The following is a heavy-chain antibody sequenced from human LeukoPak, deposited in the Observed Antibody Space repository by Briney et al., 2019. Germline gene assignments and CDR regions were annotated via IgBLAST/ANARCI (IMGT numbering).Heavy chain of an antibody. D-gene: IGHD1-7*01. CDR3: ATITGTPFDY. CDR1: GFRFGSDW. Sequence: PGGSLRLSCAASGFRFGSDWMSWVRQAPGKGLEWVSAISGSGGSTYYADSVKGRFTISRDNSKNTLYLQMNSLRAEDTAVYYCATITGTPFDYWGQGTLVTVSS. CDR2: ISGSGGST. V-gene: IGHV3-23*01. J-gene: IGHJ4*02.